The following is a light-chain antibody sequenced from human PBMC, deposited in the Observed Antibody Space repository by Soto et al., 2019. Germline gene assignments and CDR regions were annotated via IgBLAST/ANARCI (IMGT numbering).Light chain of an antibody. CDR3: QSYDSSRSGWV. V-gene: IGLV1-40*01. CDR2: GNS. Sequence: QSVLTQPPSVSGAPGQRVTISCTGSSSNIGAGYDVHWYQQLPGTAHKLLIYGNSNRPSGVPDRFSGSKSGTSASLAITGLQAEDEADYYCQSYDSSRSGWVFGGGTKVTVL. CDR1: SSNIGAGYD. J-gene: IGLJ3*02.